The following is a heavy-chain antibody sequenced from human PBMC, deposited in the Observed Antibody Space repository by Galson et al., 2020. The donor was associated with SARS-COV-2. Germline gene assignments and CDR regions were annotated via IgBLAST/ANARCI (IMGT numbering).Heavy chain of an antibody. CDR3: ARDGQLSSGWAFDY. D-gene: IGHD6-19*01. V-gene: IGHV3-33*01. J-gene: IGHJ4*02. Sequence: GESLKISCAASGFTFSSYGMHWVRQAPGKGLEWVAVIWYDGSNKYYADSVKGRFTISRDNSENTVSLQMDNLRAEDTAVYFCARDGQLSSGWAFDYWGQGTLVTVSS. CDR1: GFTFSSYG. CDR2: IWYDGSNK.